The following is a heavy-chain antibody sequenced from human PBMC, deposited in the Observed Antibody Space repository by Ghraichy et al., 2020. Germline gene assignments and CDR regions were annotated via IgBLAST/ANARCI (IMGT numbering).Heavy chain of an antibody. D-gene: IGHD3-16*01. CDR1: GFNLSKYW. J-gene: IGHJ5*02. CDR3: TRVMSDVWGSSPISS. V-gene: IGHV3-7*01. CDR2: VKQDGSEK. Sequence: GGSLRLSCAASGFNLSKYWMSWVRQAPGRGLEWVANVKQDGSEKHCVDSVKGRFTISRDNAKNSLFLQMSSLRADDTAVYYCTRVMSDVWGSSPISSWGQGTLVTVSS.